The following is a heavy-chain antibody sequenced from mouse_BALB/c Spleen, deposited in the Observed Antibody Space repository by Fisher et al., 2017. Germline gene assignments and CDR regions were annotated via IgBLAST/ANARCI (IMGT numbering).Heavy chain of an antibody. J-gene: IGHJ4*01. D-gene: IGHD1-1*01. CDR3: ARGGVANYAMDY. Sequence: RFTISRDNARNILYLQMSSLRSEDTAMYYCARGGVANYAMDYWGQGTSVTVSS. V-gene: IGHV5-6-5*01.